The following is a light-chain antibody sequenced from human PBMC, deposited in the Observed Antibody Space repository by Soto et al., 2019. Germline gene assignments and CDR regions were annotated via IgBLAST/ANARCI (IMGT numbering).Light chain of an antibody. V-gene: IGKV3D-15*01. J-gene: IGKJ1*01. CDR1: ESVSSSY. Sequence: EVVMTQSPATLSVSPGERATLSCRASESVSSSYLAWYQQKPGQAPRLLIYGASSRAAGIPDRFSGSGSGTEFTLTISSLQPDDFATYYCQQYHTYCSFGQGTKVDI. CDR2: GAS. CDR3: QQYHTYCS.